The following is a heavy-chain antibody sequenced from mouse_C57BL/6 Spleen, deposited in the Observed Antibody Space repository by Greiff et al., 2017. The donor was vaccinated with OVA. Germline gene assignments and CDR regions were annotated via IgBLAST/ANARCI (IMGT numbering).Heavy chain of an antibody. J-gene: IGHJ2*01. CDR1: GYSITSGYD. V-gene: IGHV3-1*01. Sequence: EVQLQESGPGMVKPSQSLSLTCTVTGYSITSGYDWHWIRHFPGNKLEWMGYISYSGSTNYNPSLKSRISITHDTSKNHFFLKLNSVTTEDTATYYCARGSWDYFDYWGQGTTLTVSS. D-gene: IGHD4-1*01. CDR2: ISYSGST. CDR3: ARGSWDYFDY.